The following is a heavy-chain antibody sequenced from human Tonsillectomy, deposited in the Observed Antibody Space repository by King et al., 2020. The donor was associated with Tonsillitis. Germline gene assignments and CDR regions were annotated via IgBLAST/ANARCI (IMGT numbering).Heavy chain of an antibody. CDR3: ARVPGADYYYYYMDV. CDR1: GFTFSSYA. J-gene: IGHJ6*03. Sequence: EQLVESGGGVVQPGRSLRLSCAASGFTFSSYAMHWVRQAPGKGLEWVAVISYEGSNKYYADSVKGRFTISRDNSKNTLYLQMNSLRAEDTAVYYCARVPGADYYYYYMDVWGKGTTVTVSS. D-gene: IGHD1-26*01. V-gene: IGHV3-30-3*01. CDR2: ISYEGSNK.